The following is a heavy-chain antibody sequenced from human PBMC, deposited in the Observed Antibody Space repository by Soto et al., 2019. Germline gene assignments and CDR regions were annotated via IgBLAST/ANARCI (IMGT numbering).Heavy chain of an antibody. CDR3: ARVYSSSSYVLGQGTYYYYYGMDV. CDR2: TYYRSKWYN. V-gene: IGHV6-1*01. D-gene: IGHD6-6*01. Sequence: QSQTLSLTCAISGDSVSSNSAAWNWIRQSPSRGLEWLGRTYYRSKWYNDYAVSVKSRITIKPDTSKNQFSLQLNSVTPEDTAVYYCARVYSSSSYVLGQGTYYYYYGMDVWGQGTTVTVSS. CDR1: GDSVSSNSAA. J-gene: IGHJ6*02.